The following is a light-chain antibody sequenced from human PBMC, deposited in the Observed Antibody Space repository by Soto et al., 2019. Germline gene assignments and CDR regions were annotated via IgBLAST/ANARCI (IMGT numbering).Light chain of an antibody. Sequence: EIVLTQSPGTLSLSPGERATLSCRASQSVSSSYLAWYQQKPGQAPRLLIYGASGRATGIPDRFSGSGSGTDFTLTISRLEPEDFAVYYCQQYGSSPGWAFGQGTKV. V-gene: IGKV3-20*01. J-gene: IGKJ1*01. CDR1: QSVSSSY. CDR2: GAS. CDR3: QQYGSSPGWA.